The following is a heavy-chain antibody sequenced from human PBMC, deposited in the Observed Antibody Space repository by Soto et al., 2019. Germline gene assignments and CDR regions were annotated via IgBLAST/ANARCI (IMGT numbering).Heavy chain of an antibody. CDR1: GVSISSFY. Sequence: QVQLQESGPGLVKPSETLSLSCTVSGVSISSFYWSWIRQSPGKGLEWIASMYYSGSTKYNPSLRSRVTMSADTSKNQFSLRLSSVIVADTAVYYCARDLTREKWFDPWGQGTLVTVSS. V-gene: IGHV4-59*01. D-gene: IGHD2-2*01. CDR2: MYYSGST. CDR3: ARDLTREKWFDP. J-gene: IGHJ5*02.